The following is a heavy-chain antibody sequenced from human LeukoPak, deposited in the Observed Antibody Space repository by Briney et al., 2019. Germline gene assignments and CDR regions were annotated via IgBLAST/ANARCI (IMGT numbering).Heavy chain of an antibody. CDR2: IQSTGST. CDR1: GDSISSESYF. Sequence: PSETLSLTCTVSGDSISSESYFWSWIRQPAGKGLEWIGRIQSTGSTNYNPSLKSRVTISVDTSKNQFSLKLSSVTAADTAVYYCARVATIKRRKYYYYYYMDVWGKGTTVTVSS. D-gene: IGHD5-12*01. J-gene: IGHJ6*03. CDR3: ARVATIKRRKYYYYYYMDV. V-gene: IGHV4-61*02.